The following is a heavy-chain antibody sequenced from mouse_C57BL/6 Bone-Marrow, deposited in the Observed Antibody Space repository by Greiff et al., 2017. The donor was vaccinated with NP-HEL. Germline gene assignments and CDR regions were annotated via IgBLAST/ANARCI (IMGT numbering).Heavy chain of an antibody. CDR1: GYTFTEYT. J-gene: IGHJ3*01. Sequence: VKLMESGAELVKPGASVKLSCKASGYTFTEYTIHWVKQRSGQGLEWIGWFYPGSGSIKYNEKFKDKATLTADKSSSTVYMELSRLTSEDSAVYFCARHEEYYFPCAYWGQGTLVTVSA. CDR2: FYPGSGSI. CDR3: ARHEEYYFPCAY. V-gene: IGHV1-62-2*01. D-gene: IGHD1-1*01.